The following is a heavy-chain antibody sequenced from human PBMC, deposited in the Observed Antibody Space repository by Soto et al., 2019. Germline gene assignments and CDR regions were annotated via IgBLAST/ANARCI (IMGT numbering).Heavy chain of an antibody. CDR1: GGSFSGYY. Sequence: ETLSLTCAVYGGSFSGYYWSWIRQPPGKGLEWIGEINHSGSTNYNPSLKSRVTISVDTSKNQFSLKLSSVTAADTAVYYCARRGPPGYGYSIAVAGYDYWGQGTLVTVSS. V-gene: IGHV4-34*01. CDR3: ARRGPPGYGYSIAVAGYDY. D-gene: IGHD6-19*01. CDR2: INHSGST. J-gene: IGHJ4*02.